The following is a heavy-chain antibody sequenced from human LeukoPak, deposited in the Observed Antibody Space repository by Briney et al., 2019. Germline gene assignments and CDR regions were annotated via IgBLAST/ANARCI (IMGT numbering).Heavy chain of an antibody. CDR1: GYTFTSYY. Sequence: ASVKVSCKASGYTFTSYYMHWVRQAPGQGLEWMGIINPSDGSTRYAQKFQGRVTMTRDTSTSTVYMELSSLRSEDTAVYYCARSLATCSGGSCYPRYWGQGTLVTVSS. D-gene: IGHD2-15*01. V-gene: IGHV1-46*01. CDR3: ARSLATCSGGSCYPRY. J-gene: IGHJ4*02. CDR2: INPSDGST.